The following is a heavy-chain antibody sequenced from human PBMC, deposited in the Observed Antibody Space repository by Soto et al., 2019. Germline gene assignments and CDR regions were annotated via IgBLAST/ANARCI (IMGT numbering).Heavy chain of an antibody. V-gene: IGHV1-18*01. CDR3: ARDPLGDITPYYYESPDWYFDL. J-gene: IGHJ2*01. CDR1: GYTFTSYG. CDR2: ISAYNGNT. D-gene: IGHD3-22*01. Sequence: QVQLVQSGAEVKKPGASVKVSCKASGYTFTSYGISWVRQAPGQGLEWMGWISAYNGNTNYAQKLQGRVTMTTDTSTRPGYMELSSLRSDDTAVYYCARDPLGDITPYYYESPDWYFDLWGRGTLVTVSS.